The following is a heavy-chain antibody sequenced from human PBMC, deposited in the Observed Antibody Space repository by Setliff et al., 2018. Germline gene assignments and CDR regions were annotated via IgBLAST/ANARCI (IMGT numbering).Heavy chain of an antibody. CDR3: ARGPKYSGSYYVNY. CDR2: INHSGSS. V-gene: IGHV4-34*01. J-gene: IGHJ4*02. Sequence: SETLSLTCAVYGGSFSGYYWTWIRQPPGKGLEWIGEINHSGSSDYNPSLKSRVTISVDTSKNQFSLNLSSVTAADTAVYYCARGPKYSGSYYVNYWGQGTLVTVSS. D-gene: IGHD1-26*01. CDR1: GGSFSGYY.